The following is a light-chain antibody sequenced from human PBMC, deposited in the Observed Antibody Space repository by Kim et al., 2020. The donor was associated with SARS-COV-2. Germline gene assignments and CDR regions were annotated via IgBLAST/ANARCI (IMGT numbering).Light chain of an antibody. Sequence: EIVLTQSPATLSLSPGQRATLSCGASQSVPANYLAWYQQKPGLAPRLLIYDASIRATGIPDRFSGSGSGTDFTLTISRLEPEDFAVYYCQQYGASPRTFGQGPTVDIK. V-gene: IGKV3D-20*01. CDR2: DAS. CDR3: QQYGASPRT. CDR1: QSVPANY. J-gene: IGKJ1*01.